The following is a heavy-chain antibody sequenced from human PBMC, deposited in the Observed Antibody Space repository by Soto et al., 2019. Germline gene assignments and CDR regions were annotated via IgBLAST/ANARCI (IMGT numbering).Heavy chain of an antibody. D-gene: IGHD3-9*01. CDR3: AGSPRPMPDYYDILTGQGNYYYYYYMDV. Sequence: ASVKVSCKASGYTFTSYGISWVRQAPGQGLEWMGWISAYNGNTNYAQKLQGRVNMTTDTSTSTAYMELRSLRSDDTAVYYCAGSPRPMPDYYDILTGQGNYYYYYYMDVWGKGTTVTVSS. CDR1: GYTFTSYG. J-gene: IGHJ6*03. CDR2: ISAYNGNT. V-gene: IGHV1-18*01.